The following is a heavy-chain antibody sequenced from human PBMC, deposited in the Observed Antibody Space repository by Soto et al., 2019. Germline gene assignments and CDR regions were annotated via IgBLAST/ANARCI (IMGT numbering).Heavy chain of an antibody. D-gene: IGHD2-15*01. Sequence: EVQLLESGGALVQPGGSLRLSCVTSGFTFSTHAMYWVRQAPGQGLEWVSTISYSDDSTYYADSVKGRFTISRDNSKNTLSLKMNSLRAEDTAVYYCAKGAVASSVRNYFDYWGQGTLVTVSS. CDR2: ISYSDDST. J-gene: IGHJ4*02. CDR1: GFTFSTHA. CDR3: AKGAVASSVRNYFDY. V-gene: IGHV3-23*01.